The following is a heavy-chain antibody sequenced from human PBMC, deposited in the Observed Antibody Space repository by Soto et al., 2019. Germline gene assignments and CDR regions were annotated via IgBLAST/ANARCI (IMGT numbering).Heavy chain of an antibody. CDR2: IRYDGSNK. CDR1: GFTFSSYG. Sequence: GGSLRLSCAASGFTFSSYGMHWVRQAPGKGLEWVAVIRYDGSNKYYADSVKGRFTISRDNSKNTLYLQMNSLRAEDTAVYYCARVVAATRTFYYYYGMDVWGQGTTVTVSS. CDR3: ARVVAATRTFYYYYGMDV. V-gene: IGHV3-33*01. D-gene: IGHD2-15*01. J-gene: IGHJ6*02.